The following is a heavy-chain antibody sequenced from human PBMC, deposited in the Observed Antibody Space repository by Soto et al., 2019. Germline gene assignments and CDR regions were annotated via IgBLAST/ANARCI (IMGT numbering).Heavy chain of an antibody. D-gene: IGHD3-10*01. V-gene: IGHV4-61*01. Sequence: SETLSLTCTVSGGSVSSGSYYWSWIRQPPGKGLECIGYIYYSGSTNYNPSLKSRVTISVDTSKNQFSLKLSSVTAADTAVYYCARTTLITMVRGAPNWFDPWGQGTLVTVSS. CDR3: ARTTLITMVRGAPNWFDP. J-gene: IGHJ5*02. CDR2: IYYSGST. CDR1: GGSVSSGSYY.